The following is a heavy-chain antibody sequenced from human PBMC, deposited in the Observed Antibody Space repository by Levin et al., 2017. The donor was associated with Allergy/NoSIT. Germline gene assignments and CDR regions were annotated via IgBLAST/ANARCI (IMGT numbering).Heavy chain of an antibody. Sequence: GESLKISCAASGFTFSSYSMNWVRQAPGKGLEWVSSISSSSSYIYYADSVKGRFTISRDNAKNSLYLQMNSLRAEDTAVYYCARDLGDYWFDPWGQGTLVTVSS. D-gene: IGHD4-17*01. CDR3: ARDLGDYWFDP. J-gene: IGHJ5*02. CDR2: ISSSSSYI. V-gene: IGHV3-21*01. CDR1: GFTFSSYS.